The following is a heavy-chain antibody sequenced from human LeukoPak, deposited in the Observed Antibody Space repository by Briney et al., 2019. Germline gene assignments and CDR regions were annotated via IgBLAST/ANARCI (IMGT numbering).Heavy chain of an antibody. CDR3: ARRPRAGWFDP. J-gene: IGHJ5*02. CDR1: GGSISSSSYY. CDR2: IYYSGST. V-gene: IGHV4-39*01. Sequence: SETLSLTCTVPGGSISSSSYYWGWIRQPPGKGLEWINSIYYSGSTYYNPSLKSRVTISVDTSKNQFSLKLSSVTAADTAVYYCARRPRAGWFDPWGQGTLVTVSS.